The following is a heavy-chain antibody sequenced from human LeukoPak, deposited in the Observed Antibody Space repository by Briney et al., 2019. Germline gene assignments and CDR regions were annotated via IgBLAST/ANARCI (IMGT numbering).Heavy chain of an antibody. CDR3: ASYYYDSSGYTAYYFDY. V-gene: IGHV4-39*07. CDR2: IYCSGST. J-gene: IGHJ4*02. CDR1: GGSISSSSYY. Sequence: SETLSLTCTVSGGSISSSSYYWGWIRQPPGKGLEWIGSIYCSGSTYYNPSLKSRVTISVDTSKNQFSLRLSSVTAADTAVYYCASYYYDSSGYTAYYFDYWGQGTLVTVSS. D-gene: IGHD3-22*01.